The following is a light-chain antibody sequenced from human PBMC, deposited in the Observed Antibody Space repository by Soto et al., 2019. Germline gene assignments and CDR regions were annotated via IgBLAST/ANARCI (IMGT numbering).Light chain of an antibody. CDR1: QDISNY. V-gene: IGKV1-33*01. CDR2: DAS. CDR3: QQYDNLPPYT. Sequence: DLQMTQSPSSLSASVGDRVTITCQASQDISNYLNWYQQKPGKAPKLLIYDASNLETGVPSRFSGSGSGTDFPFTISSLQPEDIATYYCQQYDNLPPYTFGQGTKLEIK. J-gene: IGKJ2*01.